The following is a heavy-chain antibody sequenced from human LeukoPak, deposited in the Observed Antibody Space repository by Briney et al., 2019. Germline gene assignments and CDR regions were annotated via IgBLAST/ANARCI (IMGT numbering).Heavy chain of an antibody. Sequence: PGGSLRLSCAASAFTFNTYWMHWVRQVPGRGLEWVSRINGDESSTNYADSVKGRFTISRDNAKDTPYLHMNSLTAEDTAVYYCARGAEWAYYFDYWGQGTLVTVSS. V-gene: IGHV3-74*01. J-gene: IGHJ4*02. CDR2: INGDESST. CDR1: AFTFNTYW. D-gene: IGHD3-3*01. CDR3: ARGAEWAYYFDY.